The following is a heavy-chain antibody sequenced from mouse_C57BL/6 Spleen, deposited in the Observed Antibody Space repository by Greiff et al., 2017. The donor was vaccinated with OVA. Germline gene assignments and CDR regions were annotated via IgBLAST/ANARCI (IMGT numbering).Heavy chain of an antibody. D-gene: IGHD2-4*01. J-gene: IGHJ3*01. Sequence: ESGPGLVKPSQSLSLTCSVTGYSITSGYYWNWIRQFPGNKLEWMGYISYDGSNNYNPSLKNRISITRDTSKNQFFLKLNSVTTEDTATYYCASYYDYDTGFAYWGQGTLVTVSA. CDR2: ISYDGSN. CDR1: GYSITSGYY. CDR3: ASYYDYDTGFAY. V-gene: IGHV3-6*01.